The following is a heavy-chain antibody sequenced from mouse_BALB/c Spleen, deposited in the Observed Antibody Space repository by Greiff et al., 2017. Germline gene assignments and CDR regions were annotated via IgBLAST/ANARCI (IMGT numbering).Heavy chain of an antibody. V-gene: IGHV5-17*02. CDR3: ARSYLPDYAMDY. D-gene: IGHD6-5*01. CDR1: GFTFSSFG. Sequence: EVKLMESGGGLVQPGGSRKLSCAASGFTFSSFGMHWVRQAPEKGLEWVAYISSGSSTIYYADTVKGRFTISRDNPKNTLFLQMTSLRSEDTAMYYCARSYLPDYAMDYWGQGTSVTGSS. J-gene: IGHJ4*01. CDR2: ISSGSSTI.